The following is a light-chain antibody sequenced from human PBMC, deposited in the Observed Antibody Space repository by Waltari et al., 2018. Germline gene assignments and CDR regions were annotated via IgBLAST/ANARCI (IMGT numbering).Light chain of an antibody. CDR2: AVN. CDR1: SSDVGGLTF. J-gene: IGLJ2*01. CDR3: SSYTSSSTLV. V-gene: IGLV2-14*03. Sequence: QSALTQPASVSGSPGQSITLSCTGTSSDVGGLTFVPWYQQHPGTPPKLMIYAVNNRPSVVSNRFSGSKSGNTASLTISGLQAEDEADYYCSSYTSSSTLVFGGGTKLTVL.